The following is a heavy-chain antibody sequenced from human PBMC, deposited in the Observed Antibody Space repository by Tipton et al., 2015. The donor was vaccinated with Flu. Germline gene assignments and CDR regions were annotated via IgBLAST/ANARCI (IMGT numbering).Heavy chain of an antibody. CDR1: GGSFSGYY. J-gene: IGHJ5*02. CDR3: ARLYYYDSSGYYYGGWFDP. CDR2: INHSGST. V-gene: IGHV4-34*01. Sequence: TLSLTCAVYGGSFSGYYWSWIRQPPGKGLEWIGEINHSGSTNYNPSLKSRVTISVDTSKNQFSLKLSSVTAADTAVYYCARLYYYDSSGYYYGGWFDPWGQGTLVTVSS. D-gene: IGHD3-22*01.